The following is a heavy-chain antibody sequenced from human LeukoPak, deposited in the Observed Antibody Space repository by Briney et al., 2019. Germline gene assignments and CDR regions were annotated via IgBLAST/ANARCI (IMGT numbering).Heavy chain of an antibody. J-gene: IGHJ4*02. CDR3: TTDRWYFDRY. Sequence: GGSLRLSCAASGFTFSNAWMSWVRQAPGKGLEWVGRIKSKTGGGTTDYAAPVKGRFTISRDDSKNTLYLQINSLKTEDTAVYYCTTDRWYFDRYWGQGTLVTVSS. CDR1: GFTFSNAW. V-gene: IGHV3-15*01. CDR2: IKSKTGGGTT. D-gene: IGHD3-9*01.